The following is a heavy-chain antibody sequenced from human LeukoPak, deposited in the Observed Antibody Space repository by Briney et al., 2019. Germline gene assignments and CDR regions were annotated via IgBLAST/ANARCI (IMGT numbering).Heavy chain of an antibody. CDR2: IKQDGSQR. CDR3: AKVAKSSHFDY. J-gene: IGHJ4*02. CDR1: GFTFSDYW. D-gene: IGHD2-15*01. V-gene: IGHV3-7*01. Sequence: GGSLRLSCTASGFTFSDYWMTWVRQAPGKGPEWVANIKQDGSQRYYVDSVRGRFTISRDNAKNSLFLQMNGLRAEDTAVYYCAKVAKSSHFDYWGQGTLVTVSS.